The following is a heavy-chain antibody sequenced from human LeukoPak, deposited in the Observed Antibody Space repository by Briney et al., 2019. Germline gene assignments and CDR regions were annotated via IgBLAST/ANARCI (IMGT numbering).Heavy chain of an antibody. V-gene: IGHV1-69*05. CDR1: GGTFSSYA. J-gene: IGHJ4*02. CDR3: ASLHYGGKPNVAN. D-gene: IGHD4-23*01. Sequence: SVKVSCKASGGTFSSYAISWVRQAPGQGLEWMGRIIPIFGTANYAQKFQGRVTITTDESTSTAYMELSSLRSEDTAVYYCASLHYGGKPNVANWGQGTLVTVSS. CDR2: IIPIFGTA.